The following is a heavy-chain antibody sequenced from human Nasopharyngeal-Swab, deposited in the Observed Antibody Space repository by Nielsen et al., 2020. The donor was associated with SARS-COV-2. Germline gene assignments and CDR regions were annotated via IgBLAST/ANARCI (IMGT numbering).Heavy chain of an antibody. CDR1: GGSISSSSYY. D-gene: IGHD6-13*01. J-gene: IGHJ4*02. V-gene: IGHV4-39*01. CDR2: ICYSGST. Sequence: SETLSLTCTVSGGSISSSSYYWGWIRQPPGKGLEWIGSICYSGSTYYNPSLKSRVTISVDTSKNQFSLKLSSVTAADTAVYYCARHRYSSSWSWYFDYWGQGTLVTVSS. CDR3: ARHRYSSSWSWYFDY.